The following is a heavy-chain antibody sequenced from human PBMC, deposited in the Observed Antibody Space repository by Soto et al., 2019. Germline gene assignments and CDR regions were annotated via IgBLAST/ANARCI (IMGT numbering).Heavy chain of an antibody. V-gene: IGHV4-39*01. CDR1: GGSISTSGYY. CDR2: ISYSGST. J-gene: IGHJ3*01. Sequence: QLQLQESGPGLVRPSETLSLTCTVSGGSISTSGYYWGWVRQPPGKGLEWIGSISYSGSTNYYPSLKSRFPISVDSPKTQFSLKLRSVTAADTAMYYCATSYDSTGRDAFDFWGQGTMVTVSS. D-gene: IGHD3-22*01. CDR3: ATSYDSTGRDAFDF.